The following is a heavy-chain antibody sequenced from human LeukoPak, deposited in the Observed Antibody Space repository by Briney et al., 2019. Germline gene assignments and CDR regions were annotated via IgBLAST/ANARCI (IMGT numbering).Heavy chain of an antibody. CDR1: GGSFSGYY. J-gene: IGHJ6*03. CDR2: INHSGST. V-gene: IGHV4-34*01. CDR3: ARARTIFGRYYMDV. Sequence: SETLSLTCAVYGGSFSGYYWSWIRQPPGKGLEWIGEINHSGSTNYNPSLKSRVTISVDTSKNQFSLKLSSVTAADTAVYYCARARTIFGRYYMDVWGKGTTVTVSS. D-gene: IGHD3-3*01.